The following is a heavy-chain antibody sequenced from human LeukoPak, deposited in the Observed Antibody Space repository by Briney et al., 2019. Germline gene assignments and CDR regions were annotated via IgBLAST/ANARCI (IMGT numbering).Heavy chain of an antibody. J-gene: IGHJ6*02. CDR3: ARADKRGYFYGLDV. CDR1: GGSISSYH. Sequence: SETLSLTCTVSGGSISSYHWTWIRRPPGKTLEWIGYMYPSGSTYNNPALQSRVTMSLDTSKNHFSLKLSSVTAADTAVYYCARADKRGYFYGLDVWGQGTTVTVSS. CDR2: MYPSGST. D-gene: IGHD2-15*01. V-gene: IGHV4-59*01.